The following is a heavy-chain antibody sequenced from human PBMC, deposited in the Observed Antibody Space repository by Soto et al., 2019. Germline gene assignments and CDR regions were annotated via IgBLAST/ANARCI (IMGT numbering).Heavy chain of an antibody. CDR2: ISTVGHST. J-gene: IGHJ4*02. V-gene: IGHV3-23*01. CDR1: GFTFIDYA. D-gene: IGHD3-10*01. CDR3: AKGASFGGILDS. Sequence: EVQLLDSGGGLVQPGGSLRLSCAASGFTFIDYAMSWVRQAPGKGLEWVATISTVGHSTFSAVSVKGRFTISRDNSKNTLYLQMNSLRVEYTAFYFGAKGASFGGILDSWGRGNLVTVSS.